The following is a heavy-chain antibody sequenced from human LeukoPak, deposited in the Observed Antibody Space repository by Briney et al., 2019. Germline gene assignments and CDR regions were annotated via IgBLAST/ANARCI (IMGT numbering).Heavy chain of an antibody. Sequence: SETLSLTCTVSGGSISSYYWSWVRQPAGKGLEWIGRIYTSGSTNYNPSRKSRVTMSVDTSKNQFSLKLSSVTAADTAVYYGARDLRPSDPYYDFWSGPDYWGQGTLVTVSS. CDR1: GGSISSYY. J-gene: IGHJ4*02. CDR2: IYTSGST. CDR3: ARDLRPSDPYYDFWSGPDY. V-gene: IGHV4-4*07. D-gene: IGHD3-3*01.